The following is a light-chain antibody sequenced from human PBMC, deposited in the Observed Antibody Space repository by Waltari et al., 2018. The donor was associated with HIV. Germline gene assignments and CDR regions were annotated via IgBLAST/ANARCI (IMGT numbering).Light chain of an antibody. Sequence: AIQMTQSPTSLPASVGDRVTISCRAGQDIWSDLNWYQQKPGKAPELLIYTASILQSGVPSRFSGGGSGTDFTLTINSLQPEDFATYYCLQSYSFPYTFGQGTQLDIK. CDR1: QDIWSD. CDR3: LQSYSFPYT. CDR2: TAS. J-gene: IGKJ2*01. V-gene: IGKV1-6*01.